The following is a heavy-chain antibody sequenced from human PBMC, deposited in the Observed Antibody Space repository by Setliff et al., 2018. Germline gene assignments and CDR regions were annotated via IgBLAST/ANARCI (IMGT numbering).Heavy chain of an antibody. Sequence: PSETLSLTCTVSGASLHSGTYYWGWIRQPPGKGLEWIGRIYNRGETYYNPSLKGRLTISVDTAQNQFSLRLTSVTAADTAVYYCARTGTYRYFDYWGQGALVTVSS. D-gene: IGHD1-1*01. J-gene: IGHJ4*02. CDR2: IYNRGET. V-gene: IGHV4-39*01. CDR1: GASLHSGTYY. CDR3: ARTGTYRYFDY.